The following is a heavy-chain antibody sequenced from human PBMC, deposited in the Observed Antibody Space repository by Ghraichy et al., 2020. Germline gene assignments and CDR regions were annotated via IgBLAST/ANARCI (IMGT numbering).Heavy chain of an antibody. V-gene: IGHV3-7*03. CDR2: INQDGSEK. CDR3: ARDGDFLATVTTQLTSYFYAVDV. J-gene: IGHJ6*01. D-gene: IGHD4-17*01. Sequence: GGSLRLSCVASGFSFSRYWMRWVRQAPGKGLEWVADINQDGSEKYYVDSVKGRFSISRDNAKNSLFLQMNSLRVEDTAVYFCARDGDFLATVTTQLTSYFYAVDVWGQGTTVTVSA. CDR1: GFSFSRYW.